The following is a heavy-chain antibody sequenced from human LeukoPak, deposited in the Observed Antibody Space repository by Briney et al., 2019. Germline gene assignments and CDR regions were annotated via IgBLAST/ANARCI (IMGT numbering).Heavy chain of an antibody. CDR1: GFTFSSYA. V-gene: IGHV3-23*01. Sequence: PGGSLRLSCAASGFTFSSYAMSWVRQAPGKGLEWVSAISGSGGSTYYADSVKGRFTISRDNSKNTLYLQMNSLRAEDTAVYYCAKGPGYYYDSSGYSWFDPWGQGTLVTVSS. J-gene: IGHJ5*02. CDR3: AKGPGYYYDSSGYSWFDP. D-gene: IGHD3-22*01. CDR2: ISGSGGST.